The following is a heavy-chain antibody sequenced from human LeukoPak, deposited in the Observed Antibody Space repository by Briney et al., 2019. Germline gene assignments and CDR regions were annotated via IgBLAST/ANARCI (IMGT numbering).Heavy chain of an antibody. Sequence: GASVKVSCKASGYTFTSYDINWVRQATGQGLEWMGWMNPNSGNTGYAQKFQGRVTMTRNTSISTAYMELSSLRSEDTAVYYCARGPPGTMVRGRAHPFDYWGQGTLVTVSS. CDR1: GYTFTSYD. V-gene: IGHV1-8*01. CDR2: MNPNSGNT. D-gene: IGHD3-10*01. J-gene: IGHJ4*02. CDR3: ARGPPGTMVRGRAHPFDY.